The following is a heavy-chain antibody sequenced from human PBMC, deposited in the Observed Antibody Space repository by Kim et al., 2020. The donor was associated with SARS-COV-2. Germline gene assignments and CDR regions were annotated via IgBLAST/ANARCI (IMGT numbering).Heavy chain of an antibody. CDR3: ARTNSSGWYGSYYYGMDV. V-gene: IGHV4-4*02. Sequence: LKSRVTISVDKSKNQFSLKRSSVTAADTAVYYCARTNSSGWYGSYYYGMDVWGQGTTVTVSS. D-gene: IGHD6-19*01. J-gene: IGHJ6*02.